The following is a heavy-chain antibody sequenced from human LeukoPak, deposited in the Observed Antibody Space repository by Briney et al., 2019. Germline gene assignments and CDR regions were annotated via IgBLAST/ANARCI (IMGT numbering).Heavy chain of an antibody. CDR1: GGSISSSSYY. Sequence: SETLSLTCTVSGGSISSSSYYWGWIRQPPGKGLEWIGSIYYSGSTISVDTSKNQFSLKLSSVTAADTAVYYCARQIRRSSGSHFGYWGQGTLATVSS. D-gene: IGHD6-19*01. CDR2: IYYSGS. CDR3: ARQIRRSSGSHFGY. V-gene: IGHV4-39*01. J-gene: IGHJ4*02.